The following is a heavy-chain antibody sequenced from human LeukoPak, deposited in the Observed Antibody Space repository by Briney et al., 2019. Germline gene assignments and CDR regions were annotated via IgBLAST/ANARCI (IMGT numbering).Heavy chain of an antibody. Sequence: SETLSLTCTVSGGSISSSSYYWGWIRQPPGKGLEWIGSIYYSGSTYYNPYLKSRVTISVDTSKNQFSLKLSSVTAADTAVYYCAGYPQQWLVMDGFDPWGQGTLVTVSS. V-gene: IGHV4-39*01. CDR3: AGYPQQWLVMDGFDP. CDR1: GGSISSSSYY. CDR2: IYYSGST. D-gene: IGHD6-19*01. J-gene: IGHJ5*02.